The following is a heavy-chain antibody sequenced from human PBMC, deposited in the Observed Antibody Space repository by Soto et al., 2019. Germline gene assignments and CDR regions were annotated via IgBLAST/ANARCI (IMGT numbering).Heavy chain of an antibody. Sequence: SETLSLTCTVSGGSISSSSYYWGWIRQPPGKGLEWIGSIYYSGSTYYNPSLKSRVTISVDTSKNQFSLKLSSVTAADTAVYYCARLQVPAAKPLFDYWGQGTLVTVSS. CDR2: IYYSGST. D-gene: IGHD2-2*02. V-gene: IGHV4-39*01. CDR1: GGSISSSSYY. J-gene: IGHJ4*02. CDR3: ARLQVPAAKPLFDY.